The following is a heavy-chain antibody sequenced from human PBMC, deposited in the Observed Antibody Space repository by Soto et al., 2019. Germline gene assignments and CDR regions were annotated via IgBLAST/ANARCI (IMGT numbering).Heavy chain of an antibody. J-gene: IGHJ6*03. Sequence: QVQLVQSGAEVKKPGASVKVSCKASGYTFTSYDINWVRQATGQGLEWMGWMNPNSGNTGYAQKFQGRVTMTRNTTISTAYMELSSLRSDDTAVYYCARSYQLHTDYYYYYMDLWGKGTTVTVSS. CDR1: GYTFTSYD. D-gene: IGHD2-2*01. CDR2: MNPNSGNT. CDR3: ARSYQLHTDYYYYYMDL. V-gene: IGHV1-8*01.